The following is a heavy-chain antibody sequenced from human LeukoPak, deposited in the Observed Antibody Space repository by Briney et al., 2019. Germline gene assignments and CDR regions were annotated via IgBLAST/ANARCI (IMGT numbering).Heavy chain of an antibody. D-gene: IGHD5-12*01. CDR2: IYYSGST. CDR1: GGSISSGGYY. J-gene: IGHJ5*02. CDR3: ARVSSGYDRPNWFDP. V-gene: IGHV4-31*03. Sequence: SQTLSLTCTVSGGSISSGGYYWSWIRQHPGKGLEWIGYIYYSGSTYYNPSLKSRVTISVDTSKNQFPLKLSSVTAADTAVYYCARVSSGYDRPNWFDPWGQGTLVTVSS.